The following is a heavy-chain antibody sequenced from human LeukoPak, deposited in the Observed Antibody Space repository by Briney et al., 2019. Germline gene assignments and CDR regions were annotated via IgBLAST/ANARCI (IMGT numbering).Heavy chain of an antibody. CDR2: ISHDGSNK. CDR1: GFTFSSYA. V-gene: IGHV3-30*04. CDR3: AKDDYYDTSGYRD. J-gene: IGHJ4*02. D-gene: IGHD3-22*01. Sequence: GGSLRLSCAASGFTFSSYAMHWVRQAPGKGLEWVAVISHDGSNKYYADSVKGRFTISRDNSKNTLYLQMNSLRAEDTAVYYCAKDDYYDTSGYRDWGQGTLVTVSS.